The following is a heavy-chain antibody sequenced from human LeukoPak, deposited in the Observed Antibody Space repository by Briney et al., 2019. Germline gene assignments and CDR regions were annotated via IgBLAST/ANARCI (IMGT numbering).Heavy chain of an antibody. CDR2: INPNSGGT. CDR3: ARVREVGNPPAEYFHH. CDR1: GYTFTGYY. D-gene: IGHD1-1*01. V-gene: IGHV1-2*02. J-gene: IGHJ1*01. Sequence: GSVKDSCKASGYTFTGYYMHWLRQAPGQGLEWMGWINPNSGGTNYAQKFEGRVIMTRDTSISTAYMELSRLRSDDTAVYYCARVREVGNPPAEYFHHWGQGTLVTVSS.